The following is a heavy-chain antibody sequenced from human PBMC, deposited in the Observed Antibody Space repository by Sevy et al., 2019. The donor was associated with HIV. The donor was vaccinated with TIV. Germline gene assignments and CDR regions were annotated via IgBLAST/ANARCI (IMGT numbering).Heavy chain of an antibody. Sequence: GGSLRLSCAASGFTFTRFSMHWVRQVPGKGLEWVATISYDESNEHYAHSVKGRFTISRDNSRNVLFLQMNSLRGEDTAVYYCALERLSSNVAEYFQNWGQGTLVTVSS. D-gene: IGHD1-1*01. CDR1: GFTFTRFS. V-gene: IGHV3-30-3*01. CDR3: ALERLSSNVAEYFQN. CDR2: ISYDESNE. J-gene: IGHJ1*01.